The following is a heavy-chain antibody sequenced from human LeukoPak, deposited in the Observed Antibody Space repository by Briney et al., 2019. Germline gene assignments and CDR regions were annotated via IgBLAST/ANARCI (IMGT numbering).Heavy chain of an antibody. D-gene: IGHD3-9*01. Sequence: PGGSLRLSCEASGFSFPYGMSWVRQAPGKGLEWVSGITNSGENTYYADSVKGRFTISRDNAKNSLYLQMNSLRAEDTAVYYCARDLRYFDWLGQPPDYWGQGTLVTVSS. CDR1: GFSFPYG. CDR2: ITNSGENT. J-gene: IGHJ4*02. V-gene: IGHV3-21*01. CDR3: ARDLRYFDWLGQPPDY.